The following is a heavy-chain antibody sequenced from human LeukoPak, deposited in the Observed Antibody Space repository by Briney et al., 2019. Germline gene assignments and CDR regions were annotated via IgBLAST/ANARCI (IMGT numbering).Heavy chain of an antibody. CDR3: ARGGYCSGGSCYYYMDV. CDR1: GGSISSGGYS. J-gene: IGHJ6*03. D-gene: IGHD2-15*01. Sequence: SETLSLTCAVSGGSISSGGYSWSWIRQPPGEGLEWIGYIYYSGSTYYNPSLKSRVTISVDTSKNQFSLKLSSVTAADTAVYYCARGGYCSGGSCYYYMDVWGKGTTVTVSS. V-gene: IGHV4-30-4*07. CDR2: IYYSGST.